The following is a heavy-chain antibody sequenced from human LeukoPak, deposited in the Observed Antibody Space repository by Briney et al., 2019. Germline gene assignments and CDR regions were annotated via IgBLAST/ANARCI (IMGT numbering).Heavy chain of an antibody. V-gene: IGHV3-11*04. J-gene: IGHJ4*02. CDR3: ARAIPASNDYYDSSGYPSLPDY. CDR1: GFTFSDYY. D-gene: IGHD3-22*01. Sequence: GGSLRLSCAASGFTFSDYYMSWIRQAPGKGLEWVSYISSSGSTIYYADSVKGRFTISRDNAKNLLYLQMNSLRAEDTAVYYCARAIPASNDYYDSSGYPSLPDYWGQGTLVTVSS. CDR2: ISSSGSTI.